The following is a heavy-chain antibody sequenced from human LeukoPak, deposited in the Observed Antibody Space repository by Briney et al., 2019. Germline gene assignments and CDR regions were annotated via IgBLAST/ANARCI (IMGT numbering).Heavy chain of an antibody. CDR3: ARDSRGPSYYFDY. CDR2: INHSGTT. J-gene: IGHJ4*02. V-gene: IGHV4-34*01. Sequence: PSETLSLTCAVYGGSFSGYYWTWIRQPPGKGLEWIGEINHSGTTNFNPSLKSRVTISVDTSKNQFSLNLTSVTAADTAVYYCARDSRGPSYYFDYWGQGTLVTVSS. CDR1: GGSFSGYY.